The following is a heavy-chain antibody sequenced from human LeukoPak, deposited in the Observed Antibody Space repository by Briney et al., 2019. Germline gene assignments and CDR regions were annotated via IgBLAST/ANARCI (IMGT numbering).Heavy chain of an antibody. V-gene: IGHV4-39*01. D-gene: IGHD3-22*01. Sequence: SETLSLTCTVSGGSINSSSYWWGWIRQPPGKGLEWIANIYYSGSTHYNPSLKSRVTISIEKSKNQFSLKLSSVTAADTAVYYCARNYYESSGYYPWNFDYWGQGTLVSVSS. CDR3: ARNYYESSGYYPWNFDY. J-gene: IGHJ4*02. CDR2: IYYSGST. CDR1: GGSINSSSYW.